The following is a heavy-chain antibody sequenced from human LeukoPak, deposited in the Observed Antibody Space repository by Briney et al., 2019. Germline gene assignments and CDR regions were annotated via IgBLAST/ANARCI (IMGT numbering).Heavy chain of an antibody. CDR1: GDSISSGSYY. V-gene: IGHV4-39*07. D-gene: IGHD3-22*01. Sequence: PSETLSLTCTVSGDSISSGSYYWSWIRQPAGKGLEWIGSIYYSGSTYYNPSLKSRVTISVDTSKNQFSLKLSSVTAADTAVYYCTRGSIAYYYMDVWGKGTTVTISS. J-gene: IGHJ6*03. CDR3: TRGSIAYYYMDV. CDR2: IYYSGST.